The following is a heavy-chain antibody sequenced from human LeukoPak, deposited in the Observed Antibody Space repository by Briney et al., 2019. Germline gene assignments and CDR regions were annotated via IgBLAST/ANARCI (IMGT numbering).Heavy chain of an antibody. J-gene: IGHJ2*01. CDR1: GGSISSYY. CDR2: IYYSGST. D-gene: IGHD6-13*01. CDR3: ARVYYSNSYDYWYFDF. V-gene: IGHV4-59*01. Sequence: KPSETLSLTCTVSGGSISSYYWSWIRQPPGKGLEWIGYIYYSGSTNYSPSLKSRVTISVDTSKNQFSLKLSSVTAADTAVYYCARVYYSNSYDYWYFDFWGRGTLVTVSS.